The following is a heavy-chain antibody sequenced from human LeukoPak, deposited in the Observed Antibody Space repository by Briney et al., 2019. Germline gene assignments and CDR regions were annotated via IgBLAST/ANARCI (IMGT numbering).Heavy chain of an antibody. CDR2: IKQDGSEK. Sequence: GGSLRLSCAASGFTFSSYAMHWVRQAPGKGLEWVANIKQDGSEKYYVDSVKGRFTISRDNAKNSLYLQMNSLRAEDTAVYYCARDPIIRDDFWSGSSYYFDYWGQGTLVTVSS. J-gene: IGHJ4*02. CDR3: ARDPIIRDDFWSGSSYYFDY. CDR1: GFTFSSYA. V-gene: IGHV3-7*01. D-gene: IGHD3-3*01.